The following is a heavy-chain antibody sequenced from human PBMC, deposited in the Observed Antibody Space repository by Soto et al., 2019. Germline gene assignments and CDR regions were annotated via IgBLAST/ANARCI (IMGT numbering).Heavy chain of an antibody. V-gene: IGHV3-30*03. J-gene: IGHJ3*02. CDR1: GFTFKTYG. CDR2: ISDDGSNK. D-gene: IGHD5-18*01. Sequence: WGSLRLSCAASGFTFKTYGMHWVRQAPGKGLEWVAVISDDGSNKYNIASVEGRFTISRDNSKNTLSLQMNSLRDEDTAVYYCARGGGYSYGTNDAFDIWGQGTMVTVSS. CDR3: ARGGGYSYGTNDAFDI.